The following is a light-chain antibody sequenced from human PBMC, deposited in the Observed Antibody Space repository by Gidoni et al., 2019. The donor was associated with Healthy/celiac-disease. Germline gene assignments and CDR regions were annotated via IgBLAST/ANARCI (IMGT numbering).Light chain of an antibody. CDR3: QQYYNTPHT. Sequence: DIVMTQSPDSLPVSLGERTTINCKSSQSVLFSSNNKNYLAWYQQKLGQPPKLLFYWASTRESGVPDRFSASGSGTDFTLTISSLQAADVAVYYCQQYYNTPHTFGQGTKVEIK. J-gene: IGKJ1*01. CDR1: QSVLFSSNNKNY. V-gene: IGKV4-1*01. CDR2: WAS.